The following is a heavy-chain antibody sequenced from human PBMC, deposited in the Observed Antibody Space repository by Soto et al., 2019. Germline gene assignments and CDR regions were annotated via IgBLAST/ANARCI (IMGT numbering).Heavy chain of an antibody. D-gene: IGHD6-19*01. Sequence: GSVNVYFKASGEPYTSDYIHLVRQAPGQGLGWMGTFNPSGGGTFYAQKFQGRVTMTGDTSTSTVYMELRSLRSEDTAVYYCARGEKIAVAGKISVFDIWGQGTMVTVSS. V-gene: IGHV1-46*01. J-gene: IGHJ3*02. CDR1: GEPYTSDY. CDR2: FNPSGGGT. CDR3: ARGEKIAVAGKISVFDI.